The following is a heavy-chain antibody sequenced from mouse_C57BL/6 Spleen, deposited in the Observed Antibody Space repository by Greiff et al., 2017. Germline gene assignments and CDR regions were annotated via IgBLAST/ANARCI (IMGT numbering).Heavy chain of an antibody. J-gene: IGHJ4*01. CDR2: ISSCGSYT. V-gene: IGHV5-6*01. CDR3: ARPDCAGYAMDY. Sequence: EVLLVEPGGDLVMPGGSLKLSCEASGFTFSSYGMSWVRQTPDQGLEWVGTISSCGSYTYYPDSVKGRYTISKDNAKNTQYLQISSLKSGDTAMEYCARPDCAGYAMDYWGQGTSVTVSS. CDR1: GFTFSSYG.